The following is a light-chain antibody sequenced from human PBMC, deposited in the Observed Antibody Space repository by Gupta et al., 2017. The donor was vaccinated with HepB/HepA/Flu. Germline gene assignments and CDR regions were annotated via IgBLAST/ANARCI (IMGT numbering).Light chain of an antibody. CDR1: SSDIGAYDY. J-gene: IGLJ2*01. Sequence: QSALTQPASVSGSPGQSITISCTGTSSDIGAYDYVSWYQQQSGKVPQVIIYDVSNRPSGVSKRFSGSKSGNTASLTITGLQAEDEADYYCSSYTGSSTLYVVFGGGTKLTVL. V-gene: IGLV2-14*03. CDR3: SSYTGSSTLYVV. CDR2: DVS.